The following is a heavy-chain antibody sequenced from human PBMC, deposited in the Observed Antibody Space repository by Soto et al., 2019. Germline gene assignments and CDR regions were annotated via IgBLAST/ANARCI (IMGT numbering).Heavy chain of an antibody. CDR3: ARAPGYCSTNGMDV. V-gene: IGHV3-33*01. CDR2: IWYDGSNK. D-gene: IGHD2-21*02. CDR1: GFTFSSYG. Sequence: QVQLVESGGGVVQPGRSLRLSCAASGFTFSSYGMHWVRQAPGKGLEWVAVIWYDGSNKYYADSVKGRFTISRDNSKNTLYLQMNSLRAEDTAVYYCARAPGYCSTNGMDVWGQGTTVTVSS. J-gene: IGHJ6*02.